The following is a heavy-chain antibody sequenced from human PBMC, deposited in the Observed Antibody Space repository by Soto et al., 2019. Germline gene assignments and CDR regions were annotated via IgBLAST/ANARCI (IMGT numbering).Heavy chain of an antibody. CDR1: GGSISSYY. V-gene: IGHV4-59*01. Sequence: KTSETLSLTCTVSGGSISSYYWSWIRQPPGKGLEWIGYIYYSGSTNYNPSLKSRVTISVDTSKNQFSLKLSSVTAADTAVYYCARDRGGTFDPWGQGTLVTVSS. CDR3: ARDRGGTFDP. CDR2: IYYSGST. J-gene: IGHJ5*02. D-gene: IGHD1-1*01.